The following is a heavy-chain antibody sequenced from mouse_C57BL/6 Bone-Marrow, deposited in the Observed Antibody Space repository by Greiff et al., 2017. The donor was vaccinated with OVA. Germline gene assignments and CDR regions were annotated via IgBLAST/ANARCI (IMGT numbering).Heavy chain of an antibody. CDR2: ISSGSSTI. V-gene: IGHV5-17*01. Sequence: EVKLVESGGGLVKPGGSLKLSCAASGFTFSDYGMHWVRQAPEKGLEWVAYISSGSSTIYYADTVKGRFTISRDNAKNTLFLQMTSLRSEDTAMYYCAIYYGSSYGYFDVWGTGTTVTVSS. CDR1: GFTFSDYG. J-gene: IGHJ1*03. D-gene: IGHD1-1*01. CDR3: AIYYGSSYGYFDV.